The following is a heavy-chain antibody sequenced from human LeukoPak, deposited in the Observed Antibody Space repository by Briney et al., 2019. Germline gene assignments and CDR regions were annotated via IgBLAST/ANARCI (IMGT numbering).Heavy chain of an antibody. J-gene: IGHJ5*02. CDR1: GFTVSSNY. D-gene: IGHD1-26*01. Sequence: PGGSLRLSCAASGFTVSSNYMSWVRQAPGKGLEWVSVIYSGGSTYYADSVKGRFTISRDNSKNTLYLQMSSLRAEDTAVYYCARDGVGATDWFDPWGQGTLVTVSS. V-gene: IGHV3-53*01. CDR3: ARDGVGATDWFDP. CDR2: IYSGGST.